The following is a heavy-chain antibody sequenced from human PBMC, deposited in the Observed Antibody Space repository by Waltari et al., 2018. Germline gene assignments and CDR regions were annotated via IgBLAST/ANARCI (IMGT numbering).Heavy chain of an antibody. V-gene: IGHV1-2*02. CDR3: ARDLDPTTVSDY. J-gene: IGHJ4*02. Sequence: QVQLVQSGAEVKKPGASVKVSCKASGYTFTGYYMHWVRQAPGQGLEWMGWINPNSGGTNYAQKCQGRVTMTRDTSISTAYMELSRLRSDDTAVYYCARDLDPTTVSDYWGQGTLVTVSS. CDR2: INPNSGGT. CDR1: GYTFTGYY. D-gene: IGHD4-4*01.